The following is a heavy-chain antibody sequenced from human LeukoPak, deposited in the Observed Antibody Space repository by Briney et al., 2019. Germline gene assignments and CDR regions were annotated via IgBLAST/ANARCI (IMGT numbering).Heavy chain of an antibody. D-gene: IGHD2-2*01. Sequence: GGSLRLSCAASGSTFSSYSMNWVRQAPGKGLEWVSSISSSSSYIYYADSVKGRFTISRDNAKNSLYLQMNSLRAEDTAVYYCAKGRGYCSSTSCLASWFDPWGQGTLVTVSS. CDR1: GSTFSSYS. J-gene: IGHJ5*02. CDR2: ISSSSSYI. V-gene: IGHV3-21*04. CDR3: AKGRGYCSSTSCLASWFDP.